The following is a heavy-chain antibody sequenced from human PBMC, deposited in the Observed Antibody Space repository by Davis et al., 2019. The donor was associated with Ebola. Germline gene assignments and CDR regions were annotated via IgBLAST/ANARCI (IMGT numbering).Heavy chain of an antibody. CDR2: ISVSSGYI. D-gene: IGHD2-2*01. CDR1: GFIFSSYT. Sequence: GESLKISCAASGFIFSSYTMNWVRQAPGKGLEWVSSISVSSGYIYYADSVKGRFTISRDNAKNSLYLQMNSLRAEDTAVYYCARDPLGCSSTSCYISYYYDGMDVWGKGTTVTVSS. CDR3: ARDPLGCSSTSCYISYYYDGMDV. V-gene: IGHV3-21*01. J-gene: IGHJ6*04.